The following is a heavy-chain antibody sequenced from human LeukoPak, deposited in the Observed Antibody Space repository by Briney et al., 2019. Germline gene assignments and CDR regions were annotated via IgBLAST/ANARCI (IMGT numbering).Heavy chain of an antibody. Sequence: GGSLRFSCAASGFTFSSYWMSWVRQAPGKGLEWVANIKQDGSEKYYVDSVKGRFTISRDNAKNSLYLQMNSLRAEDTAVYYCARSLYDFWSGYYNEDYWGQGTLVTVSS. CDR1: GFTFSSYW. D-gene: IGHD3-3*01. CDR2: IKQDGSEK. CDR3: ARSLYDFWSGYYNEDY. J-gene: IGHJ4*02. V-gene: IGHV3-7*01.